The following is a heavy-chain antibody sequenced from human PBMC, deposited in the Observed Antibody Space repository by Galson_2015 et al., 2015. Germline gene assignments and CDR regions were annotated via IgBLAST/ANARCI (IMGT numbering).Heavy chain of an antibody. CDR2: ISYDGSNK. Sequence: SLRLSCAASGFTFRNYGMHWVRQAPGKGLEWVAVISYDGSNKYYADSVKGRFTISRDNSKNTLYLQMNSLRAEDTAVYFCAKDWGDGGTSEFDYWGQGTLVTVSS. V-gene: IGHV3-30*18. D-gene: IGHD4-23*01. CDR1: GFTFRNYG. CDR3: AKDWGDGGTSEFDY. J-gene: IGHJ4*02.